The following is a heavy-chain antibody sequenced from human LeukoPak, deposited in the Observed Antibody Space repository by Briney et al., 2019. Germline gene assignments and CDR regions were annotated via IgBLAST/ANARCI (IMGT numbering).Heavy chain of an antibody. V-gene: IGHV4-4*07. Sequence: SETLSLTCTVSGGPINSYYWSWIRQPAGKGLEWIGRIYTSGSTSYNPSLKSLVTIAVYTSKNHFCLKLSSVTAADTDVYYCASDLLHDYADSTGYWGQGTLVTVSS. CDR2: IYTSGST. D-gene: IGHD4-17*01. CDR3: ASDLLHDYADSTGY. J-gene: IGHJ4*02. CDR1: GGPINSYY.